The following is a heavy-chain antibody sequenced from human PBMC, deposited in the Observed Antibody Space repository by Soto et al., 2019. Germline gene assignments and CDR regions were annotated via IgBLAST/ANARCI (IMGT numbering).Heavy chain of an antibody. V-gene: IGHV4-59*12. Sequence: SETLSLTCTVSGGSISSYYWSWIRQPPGKGLEWIGYIYYSGSTYYNPSLKSRVTISVDTSKNQFSLKLSSVTAADTAVYYCARDSYYYGSGSYSRSNGMDVWGQGTTVTVSS. J-gene: IGHJ6*02. D-gene: IGHD3-10*01. CDR1: GGSISSYY. CDR3: ARDSYYYGSGSYSRSNGMDV. CDR2: IYYSGST.